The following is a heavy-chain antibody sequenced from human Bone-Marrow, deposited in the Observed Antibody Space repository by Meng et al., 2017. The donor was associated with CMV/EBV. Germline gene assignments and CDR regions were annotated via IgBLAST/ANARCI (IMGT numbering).Heavy chain of an antibody. V-gene: IGHV1-69*10. J-gene: IGHJ4*02. CDR1: GYTFTSYG. D-gene: IGHD2-2*01. CDR3: ATLNQGGYELYY. Sequence: SVKVSCKASGYTFTSYGISWVRQAPGQGLEWMGGIIPILGIANYAQKFQGRVTITADKSTSTAYMELSSLRSEDTAVYYCATLNQGGYELYYWGQGTLVTVSS. CDR2: IIPILGIA.